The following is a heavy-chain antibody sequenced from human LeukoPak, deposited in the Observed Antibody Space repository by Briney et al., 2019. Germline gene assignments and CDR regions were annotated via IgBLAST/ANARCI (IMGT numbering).Heavy chain of an antibody. CDR2: INHSGST. J-gene: IGHJ4*02. Sequence: SETLSLTCAVYGGSFSGYYWSWIRQPPGKGLEWIGEINHSGSTYYNPSLKSRVTISVDRSKNQFSLKLSSVTAADTAVYYCSCITIFGVVGDYWGQGTLVTVSS. CDR3: SCITIFGVVGDY. D-gene: IGHD3-3*01. V-gene: IGHV4-34*03. CDR1: GGSFSGYY.